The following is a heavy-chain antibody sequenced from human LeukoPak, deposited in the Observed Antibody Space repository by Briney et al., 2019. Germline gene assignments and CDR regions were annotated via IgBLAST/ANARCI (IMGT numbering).Heavy chain of an antibody. CDR1: GFTFDDYA. Sequence: PGGSLRLSCAASGFTFDDYAMHWVRQAPGKGLEWVSGISWNSGSIGYADSVKGRFTISRDNAKNSLYLQINSLRAEDTALYYCAKGPGSGSYSSPQTYYFDYWGQGTLVTVSS. D-gene: IGHD1-26*01. CDR3: AKGPGSGSYSSPQTYYFDY. J-gene: IGHJ4*02. CDR2: ISWNSGSI. V-gene: IGHV3-9*01.